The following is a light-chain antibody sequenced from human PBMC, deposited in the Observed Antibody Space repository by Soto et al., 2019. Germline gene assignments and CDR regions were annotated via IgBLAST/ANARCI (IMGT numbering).Light chain of an antibody. V-gene: IGKV2-28*01. CDR3: MPSLQTLPLT. CDR1: QSLLHSNGYNY. J-gene: IGKJ4*01. Sequence: DIVMTQSPLSLPVTPGEPASISCRSSQSLLHSNGYNYLDWYFQKPGQSPQLLIYLASNRASGVPDRFSGSGSGTDFTLKISRVEAEDVGVYYCMPSLQTLPLTFGGGTKVAMK. CDR2: LAS.